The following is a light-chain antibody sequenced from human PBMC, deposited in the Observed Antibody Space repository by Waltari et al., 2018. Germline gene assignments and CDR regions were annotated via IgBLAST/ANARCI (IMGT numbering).Light chain of an antibody. CDR2: SKD. CDR1: NSNLGSST. CDR3: ATWDARLTNVL. Sequence: QSVLTQPPSASGAPGQRVTISCSGSNSNLGSSTVNWYQQVPGTAPRLLIYSKDQRPSGLPDLFSGSKSGTSASLAISGLQSEDEADYYCATWDARLTNVLFGGGTKVTVL. V-gene: IGLV1-44*01. J-gene: IGLJ3*02.